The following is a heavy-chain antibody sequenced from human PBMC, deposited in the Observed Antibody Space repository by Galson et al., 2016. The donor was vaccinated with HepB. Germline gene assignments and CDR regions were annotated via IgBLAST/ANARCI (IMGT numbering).Heavy chain of an antibody. J-gene: IGHJ4*02. CDR2: LYSGGST. V-gene: IGHV3-53*01. D-gene: IGHD5-18*01. Sequence: SLRLSCAVSGFTVSRNYMTWVRQAPGKGLEWVSVLYSGGSTYYAGSVKGRFTISRDNSNNTLYLQMNSLRAEDTAVYYCARSRRGYDYGYSDYWGQGTLVTVSS. CDR1: GFTVSRNY. CDR3: ARSRRGYDYGYSDY.